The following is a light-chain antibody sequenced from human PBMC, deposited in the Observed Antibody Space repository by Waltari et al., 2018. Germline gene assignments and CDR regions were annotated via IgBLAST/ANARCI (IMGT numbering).Light chain of an antibody. CDR3: GSYTSSSTLV. V-gene: IGLV2-14*03. CDR1: SSDVGGYDY. CDR2: DVR. Sequence: QSALTPPASVSGFPEQSITLFCTGTSSDVGGYDYVSWYQHHPGKAPKLMIYDVRTRPSGVSNRFSGSKSGNTASLTISGLQAEDEADYYCGSYTSSSTLVFGTGTKVTVL. J-gene: IGLJ1*01.